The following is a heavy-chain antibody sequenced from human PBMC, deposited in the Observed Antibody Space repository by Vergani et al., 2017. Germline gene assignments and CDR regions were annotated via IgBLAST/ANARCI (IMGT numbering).Heavy chain of an antibody. V-gene: IGHV3-11*04. D-gene: IGHD2-15*01. CDR2: ISSSGSTI. CDR1: GFTFSDYY. CDR3: ARESPGYCSGGSCYSGEGNFDY. J-gene: IGHJ4*02. Sequence: QVQLVESGGGLVKPGGSLRLSCAASGFTFSDYYMSWIRQAPGKGLEWVSYISSSGSTIYDADSVKGRFTISRDNAKNSLYLQMNSLRAEDTAVYYCARESPGYCSGGSCYSGEGNFDYWGQGTLVTVSS.